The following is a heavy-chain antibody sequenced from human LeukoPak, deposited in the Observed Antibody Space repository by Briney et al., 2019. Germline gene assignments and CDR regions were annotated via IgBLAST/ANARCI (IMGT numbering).Heavy chain of an antibody. CDR2: IYSGGST. V-gene: IGHV3-66*01. CDR3: ALDYYDSSGYPSNLDY. Sequence: GGSLRLSCAASGFTVSSNYMSWVRQAPGKGLEWVSVIYSGGSTYYADSVKGRFTISRDNSKNTLYLQMNSLRAEDTAVYYCALDYYDSSGYPSNLDYWGQGTLVTVSS. CDR1: GFTVSSNY. J-gene: IGHJ4*02. D-gene: IGHD3-22*01.